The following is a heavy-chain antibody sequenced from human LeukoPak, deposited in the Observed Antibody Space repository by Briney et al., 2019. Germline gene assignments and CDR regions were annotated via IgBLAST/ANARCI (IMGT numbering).Heavy chain of an antibody. D-gene: IGHD3-22*01. CDR3: ARYLYDSSSFDC. CDR2: IKEDGSAQ. V-gene: IGHV3-7*05. CDR1: GFNFSNYG. Sequence: PGRSLRLSYAASGFNFSNYGMQCVGQAPGKGLEWVANIKEDGSAQYYVASVKGRYTISRDNAKNSLYLQMNSLRAEDTAVYYCARYLYDSSSFDCWGQGTLVTVAS. J-gene: IGHJ5*01.